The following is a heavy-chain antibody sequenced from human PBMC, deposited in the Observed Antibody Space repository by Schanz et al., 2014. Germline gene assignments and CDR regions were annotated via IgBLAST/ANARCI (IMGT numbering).Heavy chain of an antibody. CDR1: GFTFRGYA. Sequence: GQLVESGGGVVQPGGSLRLSCAASGFTFRGYAMSWVRQAPGRGLEWVSIISGSGGSTYYADSVKGRFTISRDNSKNTLYLQMKSLRAEDTAVYYCARVKYCTITRCYRTETEGIYYMDVWGKGTTVTVSS. CDR3: ARVKYCTITRCYRTETEGIYYMDV. J-gene: IGHJ6*03. D-gene: IGHD2-2*01. CDR2: ISGSGGST. V-gene: IGHV3-23*04.